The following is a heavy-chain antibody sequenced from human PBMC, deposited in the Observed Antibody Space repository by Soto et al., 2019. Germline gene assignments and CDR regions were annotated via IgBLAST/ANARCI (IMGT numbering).Heavy chain of an antibody. CDR1: GGSFSGYY. CDR2: INHSGST. Sequence: SETLSLTCAVYGGSFSGYYWSWIRQPPGKGLEWIGEINHSGSTNYNPSLKSRVTISVDTSKNQFSLKLSSVTAADTAVYYCARAAKRNYDILTGYGWQKYNWFDPWGQGTLVTVSS. D-gene: IGHD3-9*01. J-gene: IGHJ5*02. CDR3: ARAAKRNYDILTGYGWQKYNWFDP. V-gene: IGHV4-34*01.